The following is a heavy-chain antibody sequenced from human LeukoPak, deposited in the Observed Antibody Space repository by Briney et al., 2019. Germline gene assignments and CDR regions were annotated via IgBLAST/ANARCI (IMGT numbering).Heavy chain of an antibody. J-gene: IGHJ4*02. CDR1: VFTFTISA. CDR2: IVVGSGNT. Sequence: ASVKVSCKASVFTFTISAEQWVRQARGQRLEWIGWIVVGSGNTNYAQKFQERVTITRDMSTSTAYMELSSLRSEDTAVYYCAASPDCYDRSGYPYYFDYWGQGTLVTVSS. D-gene: IGHD3-22*01. CDR3: AASPDCYDRSGYPYYFDY. V-gene: IGHV1-58*01.